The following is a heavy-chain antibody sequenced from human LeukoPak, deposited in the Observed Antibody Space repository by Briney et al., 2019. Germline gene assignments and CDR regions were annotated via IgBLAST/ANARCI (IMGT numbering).Heavy chain of an antibody. J-gene: IGHJ4*02. Sequence: PGGSLRLSCAVSGFTFSNYGMSWVRQAPGKGLEWVSGISGSGGSTYYADSVKGRFTISKDNSKNTLYLQMNSLRAEDTAVYYCAKDAQDIVVVPAALLDYWGQGTLVTVSS. CDR2: ISGSGGST. V-gene: IGHV3-23*01. D-gene: IGHD2-2*01. CDR3: AKDAQDIVVVPAALLDY. CDR1: GFTFSNYG.